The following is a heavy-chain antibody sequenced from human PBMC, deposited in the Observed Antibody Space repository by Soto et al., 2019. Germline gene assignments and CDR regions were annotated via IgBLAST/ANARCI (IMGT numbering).Heavy chain of an antibody. CDR2: INPSGGST. CDR3: ARGRKEQQLVPLGYYYYGMDV. D-gene: IGHD6-13*01. J-gene: IGHJ6*02. V-gene: IGHV1-46*01. CDR1: GYTFTSYY. Sequence: ASVKVSCKASGYTFTSYYMHWVRQAPGQGLEWMGIINPSGGSTSYAQKFQGRVTMTRDTSTSTVYMELSSLRSEDTAVYYCARGRKEQQLVPLGYYYYGMDVWGQGTTVTVSS.